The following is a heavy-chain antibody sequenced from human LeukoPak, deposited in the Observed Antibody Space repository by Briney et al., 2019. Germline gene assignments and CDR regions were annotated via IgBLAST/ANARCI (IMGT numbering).Heavy chain of an antibody. Sequence: GGSLRLSCEASGFTFSNYGMHWVRQAPGKGLEWVAVISSDGTTKYYGDSEKGRFTVSRDSSKNTLYLDLNSLRAEDTAVYYCAKPYCRATRCYLYLYGMDVWGQGTTVIVSS. CDR1: GFTFSNYG. D-gene: IGHD2-2*01. CDR3: AKPYCRATRCYLYLYGMDV. V-gene: IGHV3-30*18. CDR2: ISSDGTTK. J-gene: IGHJ6*02.